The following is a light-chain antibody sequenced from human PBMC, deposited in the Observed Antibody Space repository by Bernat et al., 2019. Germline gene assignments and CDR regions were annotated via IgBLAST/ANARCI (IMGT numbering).Light chain of an antibody. CDR1: SSNIGSNY. CDR3: AAWDDSLSGPV. CDR2: TND. J-gene: IGLJ3*02. V-gene: IGLV1-47*02. Sequence: QSVLTQPPSASGTPGQRVTISCSGSSSNIGSNYVYWYQQPPVTAPKVLIHTNDQRPSGVPDRFSGSKSGTSASLAISGLRSEDGADYYCAAWDDSLSGPVFGGGTKLTVL.